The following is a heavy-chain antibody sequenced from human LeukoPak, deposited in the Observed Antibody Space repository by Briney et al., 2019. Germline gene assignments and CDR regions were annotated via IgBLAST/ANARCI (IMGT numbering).Heavy chain of an antibody. D-gene: IGHD5-18*01. CDR2: IYSGGST. J-gene: IGHJ4*02. V-gene: IGHV3-53*01. CDR3: ARGPYSYGYATGRFDY. Sequence: LSLTCTVSGGSISSGGYYMSWVRQAPGKGLEWVSVIYSGGSTYYADSVKGRFTISRDNSKNTLYLQMNSLRAEDTAVYYCARGPYSYGYATGRFDYWGQGTLVTVSS. CDR1: GGSISSGGYY.